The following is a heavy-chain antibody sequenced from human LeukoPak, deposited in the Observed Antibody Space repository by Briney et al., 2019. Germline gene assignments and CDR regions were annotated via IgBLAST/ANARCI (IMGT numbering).Heavy chain of an antibody. CDR1: GGSISSSSYY. J-gene: IGHJ4*02. V-gene: IGHV4-39*07. CDR2: IYYSGST. D-gene: IGHD6-13*01. CDR3: ARDKESYSSSYFDY. Sequence: SETLSLTCTVSGGSISSSSYYWGWIRQPPGKGLEWIGSIYYSGSTYYNPSLKSRVTISVDTSKNQFSLKLSSVTAADTAVYYCARDKESYSSSYFDYWGQGTLVTVSS.